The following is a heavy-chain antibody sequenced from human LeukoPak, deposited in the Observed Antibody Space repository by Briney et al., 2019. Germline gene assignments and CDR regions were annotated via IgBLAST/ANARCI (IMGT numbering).Heavy chain of an antibody. CDR3: ARDGGRGGGSIFY. D-gene: IGHD3-16*01. Sequence: TGGSPRLSCAASGFTFSSHWMHWVRQAPGKGLVWVSRINSDGSSISYADSVKGRFTISRDNAKNTLYLQMNSLRAADTAVYYCARDGGRGGGSIFYWGQGTLVTVSS. CDR1: GFTFSSHW. CDR2: INSDGSSI. J-gene: IGHJ4*02. V-gene: IGHV3-74*01.